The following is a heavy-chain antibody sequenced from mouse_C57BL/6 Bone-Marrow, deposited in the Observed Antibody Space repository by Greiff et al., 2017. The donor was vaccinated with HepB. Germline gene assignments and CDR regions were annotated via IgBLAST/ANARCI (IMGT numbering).Heavy chain of an antibody. Sequence: LQQPGAELVKPGASVKLSCKASGYTFTSYWMHWVKQRPGQGLEWIGMIHPNSGSTNYNEKFKSKATLTVDKSSSTAYMQLSSLTSEDSAVYYCARSNYYGSSYRYFDYWGQGTTLTVSS. D-gene: IGHD1-1*01. CDR3: ARSNYYGSSYRYFDY. CDR1: GYTFTSYW. J-gene: IGHJ2*01. V-gene: IGHV1-64*01. CDR2: IHPNSGST.